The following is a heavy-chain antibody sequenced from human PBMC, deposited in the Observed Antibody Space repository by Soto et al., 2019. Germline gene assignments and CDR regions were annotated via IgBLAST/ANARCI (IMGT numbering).Heavy chain of an antibody. CDR3: ASRAPGTSVDY. J-gene: IGHJ4*02. Sequence: PSETLSLTCAVSGGSFTSNNWWTWVRQPPGQGLEWIGEIYRTGSTNYNPSLKSRVTISLDKSENQFSLKVTSLTAAETAVYYCASRAPGTSVDYWGQGTLVTVSS. V-gene: IGHV4-4*02. CDR1: GGSFTSNNW. CDR2: IYRTGST. D-gene: IGHD1-7*01.